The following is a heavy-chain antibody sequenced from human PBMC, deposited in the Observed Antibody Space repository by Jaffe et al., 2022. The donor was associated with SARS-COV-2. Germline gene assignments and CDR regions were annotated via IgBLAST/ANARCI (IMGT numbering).Heavy chain of an antibody. J-gene: IGHJ5*02. CDR2: INTNTGNP. CDR1: GYTFTNFA. D-gene: IGHD3-10*01. V-gene: IGHV7-4-1*01. Sequence: QVQLVQSGSELKKPGASVKVSCKASGYTFTNFAINWVRQAPGQGLEWMGWINTNTGNPTYAPGLTGRFVFSLDTSVSTAYLQIGSLKAEDTAVYYCARAGFLMSRGVIVGTWNWFDPWGQGTLVTVSS. CDR3: ARAGFLMSRGVIVGTWNWFDP.